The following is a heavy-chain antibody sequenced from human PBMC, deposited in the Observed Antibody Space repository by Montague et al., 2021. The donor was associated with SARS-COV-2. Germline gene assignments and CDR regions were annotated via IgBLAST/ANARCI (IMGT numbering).Heavy chain of an antibody. J-gene: IGHJ3*02. CDR1: GGSITGYY. D-gene: IGHD4-23*01. V-gene: IGHV4-59*01. CDR3: VRGHPYGGPRGAYDI. Sequence: SETLSLTCTVSGGSITGYYWSWLRRPPGKGLEWIAYIYDGGAVNYNPSLGSRVTISTDTSKNQLSLKVNSVTAADTAVYYCVRGHPYGGPRGAYDIWGQGTVVTVSS. CDR2: IYDGGAV.